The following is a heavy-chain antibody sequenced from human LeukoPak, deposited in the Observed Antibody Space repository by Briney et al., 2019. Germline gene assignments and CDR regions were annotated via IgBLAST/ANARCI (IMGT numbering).Heavy chain of an antibody. V-gene: IGHV3-7*03. J-gene: IGHJ3*02. D-gene: IGHD3-9*01. CDR1: GFTFSSYW. Sequence: GGSLRLSCAASGFTFSSYWMSWVRQAPGKGLEWVANIKQDGSEKYYVDSVKGRFTISRDNAKNSLSLQMNSLRAEDTAVYYCARQYYDILTGYSPPHAFDIWGQGTMVTVSS. CDR3: ARQYYDILTGYSPPHAFDI. CDR2: IKQDGSEK.